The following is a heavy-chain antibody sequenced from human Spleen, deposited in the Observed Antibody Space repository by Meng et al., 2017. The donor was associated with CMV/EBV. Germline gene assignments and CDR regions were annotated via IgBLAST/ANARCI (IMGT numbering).Heavy chain of an antibody. J-gene: IGHJ6*02. D-gene: IGHD3-3*01. CDR2: INPNSGGK. V-gene: IGHV1-2*02. Sequence: GAVKVSCKASGYTFTGYYMHWVRQAPGQGLEWMGWINPNSGGKNYAQEFQGRVTMTRDTSISTAYMELSRLRSDDTDVYYCARDLRPGTTVFGVRSVHYGMDVWGQGTTVTVSS. CDR1: GYTFTGYY. CDR3: ARDLRPGTTVFGVRSVHYGMDV.